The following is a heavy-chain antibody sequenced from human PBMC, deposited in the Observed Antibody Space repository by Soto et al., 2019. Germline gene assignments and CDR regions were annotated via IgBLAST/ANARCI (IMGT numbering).Heavy chain of an antibody. CDR3: ASRGDSLRGYYYYGMDV. J-gene: IGHJ6*02. V-gene: IGHV4-61*01. D-gene: IGHD2-21*02. CDR1: GGSVSSGSYY. Sequence: SETLSLTCTVSGGSVSSGSYYWSWIRQPPGKGLEWIGYIYYSGSTNYNPSLKSRVTISVDTSKNQFSLKLSSVTAADTAVYYCASRGDSLRGYYYYGMDVWGQGTTVTVSS. CDR2: IYYSGST.